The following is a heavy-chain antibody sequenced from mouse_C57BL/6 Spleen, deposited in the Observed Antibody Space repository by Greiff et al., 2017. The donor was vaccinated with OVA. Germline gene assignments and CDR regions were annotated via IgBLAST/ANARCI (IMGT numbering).Heavy chain of an antibody. D-gene: IGHD1-1*01. J-gene: IGHJ4*01. CDR2: ISGGGGNT. CDR1: GFTFSSYT. V-gene: IGHV5-9*01. CDR3: ARHVSGSSYDAMDY. Sequence: EVMLVESGGGLVKPGGSLKLSCAASGFTFSSYTMSWVRQTPEKRLEWVATISGGGGNTYYPDSVKGRFTISRDNAKNTLYLQMSSLRSEDTALYYCARHVSGSSYDAMDYWGQGTSVTVSS.